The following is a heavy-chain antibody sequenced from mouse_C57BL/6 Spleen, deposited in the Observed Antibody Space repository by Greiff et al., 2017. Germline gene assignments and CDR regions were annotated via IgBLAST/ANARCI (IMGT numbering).Heavy chain of an antibody. CDR1: GYTFTEYT. Sequence: VKLMESGAELVKPGASVKLSCKASGYTFTEYTIHWVKQRSGQGLEWIGWFYPGSGSIKYNEKFKDKATLTADKSSSTVYMALSRLTSEDSAVYFCARHEDGYWYFDVWGTGTTVTVSS. CDR3: ARHEDGYWYFDV. CDR2: FYPGSGSI. V-gene: IGHV1-62-2*01. J-gene: IGHJ1*03.